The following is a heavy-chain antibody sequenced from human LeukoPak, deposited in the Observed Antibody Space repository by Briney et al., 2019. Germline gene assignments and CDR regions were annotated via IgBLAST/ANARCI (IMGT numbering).Heavy chain of an antibody. CDR3: ARGLYCSSTSCYYWFDP. CDR1: GYTFTGYY. D-gene: IGHD2-2*01. Sequence: GASVKVSCKASGYTFTGYYMHWVRQAPGQGLEWMGRINPNSGGTNYAQKFQGRVTMTRDTSLSTAYMELSRLRSDDTAVYYCARGLYCSSTSCYYWFDPWGQGTLVTVSS. V-gene: IGHV1-2*06. J-gene: IGHJ5*02. CDR2: INPNSGGT.